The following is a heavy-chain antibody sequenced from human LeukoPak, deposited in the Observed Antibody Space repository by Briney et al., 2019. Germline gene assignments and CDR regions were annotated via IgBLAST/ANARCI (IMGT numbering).Heavy chain of an antibody. CDR1: GYTFTSYD. J-gene: IGHJ5*02. V-gene: IGHV1-8*01. CDR3: ARDYYGSKSSSFDP. Sequence: GASVKVSCKASGYTFTSYDINWGRQATGQGLEWLGWLNPNSGNTGYAQNFQGRVTMTRDTSIDTAYMELTSLRYEDTAVYYCARDYYGSKSSSFDPWGQGTLVTVSS. CDR2: LNPNSGNT. D-gene: IGHD3-10*01.